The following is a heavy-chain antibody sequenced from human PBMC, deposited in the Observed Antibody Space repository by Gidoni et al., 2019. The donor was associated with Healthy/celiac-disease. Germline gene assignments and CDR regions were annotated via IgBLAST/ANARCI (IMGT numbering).Heavy chain of an antibody. J-gene: IGHJ6*02. V-gene: IGHV3-53*02. CDR2: IYSGGST. Sequence: EVQLVETGGGLIQPGGSLRLSCAVFGFTVSSTYMSWVRQGPGKGLEWVSVIYSGGSTYYADSVKGRFTISRDNSKHTLYLQMNSLRAEDTAVYYCARGRGYYYYGMDVWGQGTTVTVSS. CDR3: ARGRGYYYYGMDV. CDR1: GFTVSSTY. D-gene: IGHD3-10*01.